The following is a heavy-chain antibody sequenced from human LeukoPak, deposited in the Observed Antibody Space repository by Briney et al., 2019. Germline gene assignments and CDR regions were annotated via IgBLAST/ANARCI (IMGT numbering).Heavy chain of an antibody. CDR1: GYTFTSYG. V-gene: IGHV1-18*01. Sequence: GASVKVSCKASGYTFTSYGISWVRQAPGQGLEWMGWISAYNGNTNYAQKFQGRVTMTEDTSTDTAYMELSSLRSEDTAVYYCATILPYYYDSSGYFFWGQGTLVTVSS. J-gene: IGHJ4*02. CDR3: ATILPYYYDSSGYFF. D-gene: IGHD3-22*01. CDR2: ISAYNGNT.